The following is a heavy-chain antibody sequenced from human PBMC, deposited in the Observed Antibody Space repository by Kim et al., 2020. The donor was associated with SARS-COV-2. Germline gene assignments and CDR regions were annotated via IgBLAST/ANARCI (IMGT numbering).Heavy chain of an antibody. D-gene: IGHD2-15*01. J-gene: IGHJ4*02. Sequence: GGSLRLSCAASGFTFSSYNMNWVRQAPGKGLEWVSSITSSSTYVYYADSVKGRFTISRDNAKNSLYLQMNSLRAEDTAVYYCAREISGALGSFDYWGPGTLVTVSS. V-gene: IGHV3-21*01. CDR1: GFTFSSYN. CDR2: ITSSSTYV. CDR3: AREISGALGSFDY.